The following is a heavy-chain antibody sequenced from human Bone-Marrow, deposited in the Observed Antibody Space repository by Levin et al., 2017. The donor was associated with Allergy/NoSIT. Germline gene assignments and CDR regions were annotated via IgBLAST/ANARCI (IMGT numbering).Heavy chain of an antibody. CDR1: TFTFSSYS. D-gene: IGHD3-16*01. J-gene: IGHJ6*02. CDR3: TRDRGSHGMDV. V-gene: IGHV3-21*01. Sequence: GESLKISCAASTFTFSSYSLNWVRQAPGKGLEWVSSITSGSSYIYYADSVKGRFTVSRDNAKNSLYLQMNSLRAEDTALYYCTRDRGSHGMDVWGQGTTVTVSS. CDR2: ITSGSSYI.